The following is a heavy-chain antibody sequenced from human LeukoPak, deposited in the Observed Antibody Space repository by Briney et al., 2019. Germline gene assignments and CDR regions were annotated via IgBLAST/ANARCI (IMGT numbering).Heavy chain of an antibody. V-gene: IGHV4-34*01. D-gene: IGHD6-13*01. CDR2: INHSGST. J-gene: IGHJ5*02. Sequence: SETLSLTCAVYGGSFSGYYWSWIRQPPGKGLEWIGEINHSGSTNYNPSLKSRVTISVDTSKNQFSLKLSSVTAADAAVYYCARDFRYSSSWYEGYWFDPWGQGTLVTVSS. CDR1: GGSFSGYY. CDR3: ARDFRYSSSWYEGYWFDP.